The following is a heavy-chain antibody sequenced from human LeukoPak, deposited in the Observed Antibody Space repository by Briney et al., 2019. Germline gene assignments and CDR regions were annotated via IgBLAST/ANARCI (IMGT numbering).Heavy chain of an antibody. V-gene: IGHV1-2*02. CDR1: GYTFTDYY. CDR2: INPYSGGT. J-gene: IGHJ4*02. CDR3: ARAPFDTAMVDFDY. Sequence: ASVKVSCKASGYTFTDYYIHWVRQAPGQVREWMGWINPYSGGTNYTQKLQGRVTMTRDTSISPAYMELGRLRSDDTAVYYCARAPFDTAMVDFDYWGQGTLVTVSS. D-gene: IGHD5-18*01.